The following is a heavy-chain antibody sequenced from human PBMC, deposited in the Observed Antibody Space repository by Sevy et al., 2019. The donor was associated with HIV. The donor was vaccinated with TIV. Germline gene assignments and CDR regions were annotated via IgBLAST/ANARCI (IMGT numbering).Heavy chain of an antibody. V-gene: IGHV3-74*01. D-gene: IGHD1-26*01. CDR2: INTDGKMT. CDR3: ARGSRGTFGY. CDR1: GLTLTNYW. Sequence: GGSLRLSCAASGLTLTNYWKHWVRQAPGKGLVWVSHINTDGKMTRYADFVKGRFTISRDNAKNTLYLQMNSLRDEDTAVYYCARGSRGTFGYWGQGTLITVSS. J-gene: IGHJ4*02.